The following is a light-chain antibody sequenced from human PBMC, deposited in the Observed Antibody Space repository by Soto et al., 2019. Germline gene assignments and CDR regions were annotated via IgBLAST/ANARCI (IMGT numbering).Light chain of an antibody. J-gene: IGKJ1*01. CDR2: GAS. Sequence: EIMLTQSPGTLSLSPGERATLSCRASQSVSSSFLAGYQQKPGQAPRLLIYGASIRATGIPDRFSGSGSGTDFTLTIIRLEPEDFAMYLCQHYGTSLWTFGQGTKVEIK. CDR3: QHYGTSLWT. CDR1: QSVSSSF. V-gene: IGKV3-20*01.